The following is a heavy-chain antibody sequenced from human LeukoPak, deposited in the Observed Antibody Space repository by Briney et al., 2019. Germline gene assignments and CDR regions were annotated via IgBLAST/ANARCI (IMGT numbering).Heavy chain of an antibody. D-gene: IGHD6-13*01. V-gene: IGHV1-2*02. Sequence: ASVKVSCKASGYTFTGYYMHWVRQAPGQGLEWMGWINPNSGGTNYAQKFQGRVTMTRDTSISTAYMELSRLRSDDTAVYYCARDQAIADLFYYYYMDVWGKGTTVTVSS. CDR1: GYTFTGYY. J-gene: IGHJ6*03. CDR3: ARDQAIADLFYYYYMDV. CDR2: INPNSGGT.